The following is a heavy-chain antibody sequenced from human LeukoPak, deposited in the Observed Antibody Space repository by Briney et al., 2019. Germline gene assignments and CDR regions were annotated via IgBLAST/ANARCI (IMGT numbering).Heavy chain of an antibody. V-gene: IGHV1-46*01. CDR1: GYTFTSYY. CDR3: ARGTAYDFWSGYPTNYFDY. D-gene: IGHD3-3*01. Sequence: ASVKVSCKASGYTFTSYYMHWVRQAPGQGLEWIGIINPSGGSTSYAQKFQGRLTMTRDTSTSTVYMELSSLRSEDTAVYYCARGTAYDFWSGYPTNYFDYWGQGTLVTVSS. J-gene: IGHJ4*02. CDR2: INPSGGST.